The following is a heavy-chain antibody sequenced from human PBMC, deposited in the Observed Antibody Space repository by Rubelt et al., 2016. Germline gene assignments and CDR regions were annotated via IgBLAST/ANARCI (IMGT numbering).Heavy chain of an antibody. Sequence: QVQLQQWGAGLLKPSETLSLTCAVYGGSFSGYYWTWIRQPPGKGLEWIGEINQSGSTNYNPSLKSRVTVSVDTSKKQFSLKLGSVTAADTAVYYCARGYKQAIDYWGQGTLVTVSS. J-gene: IGHJ4*02. CDR1: GGSFSGYY. CDR2: INQSGST. D-gene: IGHD5-24*01. V-gene: IGHV4-34*01. CDR3: ARGYKQAIDY.